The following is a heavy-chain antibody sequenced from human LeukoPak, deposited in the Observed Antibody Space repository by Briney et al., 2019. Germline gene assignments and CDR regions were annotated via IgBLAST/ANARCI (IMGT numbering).Heavy chain of an antibody. CDR2: INHSGST. Sequence: SETLSLTCAVYGGSFSGYYWSWIRQPPGKGLEWIGEINHSGSTNYNPSLKSRVTISVGTSKNQFSLKLSSVTAADTAVYYCARTRSKTITMVLDYWGQGTLVTVSS. CDR1: GGSFSGYY. J-gene: IGHJ4*02. V-gene: IGHV4-34*01. CDR3: ARTRSKTITMVLDY. D-gene: IGHD3-10*01.